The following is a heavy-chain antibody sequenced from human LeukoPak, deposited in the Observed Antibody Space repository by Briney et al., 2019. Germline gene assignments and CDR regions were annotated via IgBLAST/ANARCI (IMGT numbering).Heavy chain of an antibody. CDR1: GGSISSYY. CDR2: IYYSGST. Sequence: PSETLSLTCTVSGGSISSYYWSWIRQPPGKGLEWIGYIYYSGSTNYNPSLKSRVTISVDTSKNQFSLKLSSVTAADTAVYYCARYDHDSSGYFRGGAYYFDYWGQGTLVTVSS. J-gene: IGHJ4*02. D-gene: IGHD3-22*01. CDR3: ARYDHDSSGYFRGGAYYFDY. V-gene: IGHV4-59*08.